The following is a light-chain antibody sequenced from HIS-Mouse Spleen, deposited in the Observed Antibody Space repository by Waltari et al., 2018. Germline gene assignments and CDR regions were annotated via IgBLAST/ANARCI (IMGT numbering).Light chain of an antibody. CDR1: SSNIVSGSD. CDR2: GNS. CDR3: QSYDSSVV. Sequence: QSVLTQPPSVSGAPGQRVTISCTGGSSNIVSGSDVHWYQQLPGTAPKLLIYGNSNRPSGVPDRFSGSKSGTSASLAITGLQAEDEADYYCQSYDSSVVFGGGTKLTVL. V-gene: IGLV1-40*01. J-gene: IGLJ2*01.